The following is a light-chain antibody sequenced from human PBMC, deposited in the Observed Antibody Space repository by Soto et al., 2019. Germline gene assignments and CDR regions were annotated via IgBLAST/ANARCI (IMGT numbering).Light chain of an antibody. Sequence: SYELTQPPSLSVSPGQTASITCSGDALGDKNVCWCQQKPGQSPVLVIYEDIKRPSGTPERFSGSSSGNTATLTISGTQAMDEADYYCQVWDRTTGVFGTGTKVTVL. CDR1: ALGDKN. CDR3: QVWDRTTGV. CDR2: EDI. V-gene: IGLV3-1*01. J-gene: IGLJ1*01.